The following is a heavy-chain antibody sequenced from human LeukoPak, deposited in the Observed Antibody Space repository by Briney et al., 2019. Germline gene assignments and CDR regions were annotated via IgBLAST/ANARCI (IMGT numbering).Heavy chain of an antibody. CDR3: ARDLEAFDI. Sequence: SETLSLTCTVSGGSIGSYYWSWIRQPPGKGLEWIGYIYYSGSTNYNPSLKSRVTISVDTSKNQFSLKLSSVTAADTAVYYCARDLEAFDIWGQGTMVTVSS. CDR2: IYYSGST. V-gene: IGHV4-59*01. J-gene: IGHJ3*02. D-gene: IGHD5-24*01. CDR1: GGSIGSYY.